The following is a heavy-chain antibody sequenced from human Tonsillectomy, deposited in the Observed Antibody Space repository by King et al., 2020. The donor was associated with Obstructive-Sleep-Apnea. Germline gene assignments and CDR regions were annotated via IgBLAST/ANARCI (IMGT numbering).Heavy chain of an antibody. J-gene: IGHJ3*02. CDR1: GFTFSSYS. Sequence: VQLVESGGGLVQPGGSLRLSCAASGFTFSSYSMNWVRQAPGKGLEWVSYISSSSSTIYYADSVKGRLTISRDNAKNSLYLQMNSLGAEDTAVYYCARDGCSSTSARCAFDIWGQGTMVTVSS. D-gene: IGHD2-2*01. V-gene: IGHV3-48*04. CDR3: ARDGCSSTSARCAFDI. CDR2: ISSSSSTI.